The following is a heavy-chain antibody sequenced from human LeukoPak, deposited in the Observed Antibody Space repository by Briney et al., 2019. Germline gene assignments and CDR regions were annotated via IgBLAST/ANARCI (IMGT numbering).Heavy chain of an antibody. CDR3: VRDGYSYGFMLAFDI. CDR2: INSDGSST. D-gene: IGHD5-18*01. V-gene: IGHV3-74*01. J-gene: IGHJ3*02. CDR1: GFTFSGYW. Sequence: PGGSLRLSCAASGFTFSGYWMHWVRQAPGKGLVWVSRINSDGSSTSYADSVKGRFTISRDSAKNTLYLQVNRLRAEDTAVYYCVRDGYSYGFMLAFDIWGLGTRVTVSS.